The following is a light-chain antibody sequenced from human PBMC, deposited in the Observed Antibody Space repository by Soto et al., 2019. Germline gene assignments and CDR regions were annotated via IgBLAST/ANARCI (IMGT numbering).Light chain of an antibody. J-gene: IGLJ1*01. CDR1: SSDVGGYNY. CDR3: SSYADSNRSV. Sequence: QSVLTQPPSASGSPGQSVTISCTGTSSDVGGYNYVYWYQQHPGKAPKLMIYEVTKRPSGVPDRFSGSKSGNTASLTVSGLQAEDEADYYCSSYADSNRSVFGTGTKSPS. V-gene: IGLV2-8*01. CDR2: EVT.